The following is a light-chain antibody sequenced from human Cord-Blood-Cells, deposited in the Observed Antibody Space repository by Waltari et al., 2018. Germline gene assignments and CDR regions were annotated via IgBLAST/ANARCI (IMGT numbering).Light chain of an antibody. CDR3: CSYAGSYTFV. CDR1: TRAVGGYNY. Sequence: QSALTQPRSVSGSTGQSVTISCTGTTRAVGGYNYVYWYPQHPVEAPNLMIYDVSKRPSGVPDRFSGSKSGNTASLTISGLQAEDEADYYCCSYAGSYTFVFGGGTKLTVL. V-gene: IGLV2-11*01. J-gene: IGLJ2*01. CDR2: DVS.